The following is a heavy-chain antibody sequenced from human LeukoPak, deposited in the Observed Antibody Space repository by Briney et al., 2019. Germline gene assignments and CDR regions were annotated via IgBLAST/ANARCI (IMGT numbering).Heavy chain of an antibody. Sequence: PGGSLRLSCAASGFTFSSYGMQWVRQAPGKGLEWVAVISHDGTVQHYADSVKGRFTISRDNSDNTLYLQMNSLRDEDTAMYYCAKEGTRMASSYFEYWGQGTLITVSS. CDR1: GFTFSSYG. J-gene: IGHJ4*02. CDR3: AKEGTRMASSYFEY. D-gene: IGHD2-8*01. CDR2: ISHDGTVQ. V-gene: IGHV3-30*18.